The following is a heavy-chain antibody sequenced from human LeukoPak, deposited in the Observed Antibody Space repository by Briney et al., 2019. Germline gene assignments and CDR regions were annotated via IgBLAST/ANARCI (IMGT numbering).Heavy chain of an antibody. V-gene: IGHV3-21*01. CDR3: ARDNDYGVDY. CDR2: ISSSSSYR. D-gene: IGHD4-17*01. J-gene: IGHJ4*02. Sequence: PGGSLRLSCAASGFTYSSYSLNCVRQVPGKGLEWVSYISSSSSYRYYADSVKGRFTISRDNAKNSLYLQMDSLRAEDTAVYYCARDNDYGVDYWGQGTLVTVSS. CDR1: GFTYSSYS.